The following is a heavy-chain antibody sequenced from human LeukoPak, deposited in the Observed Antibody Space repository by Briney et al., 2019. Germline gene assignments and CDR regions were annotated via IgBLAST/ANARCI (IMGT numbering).Heavy chain of an antibody. Sequence: PGGSLRLSCAASGFTVSSNYMSWVRQAPGKGLEWVSVIYSGGSTYYADSVKGRFTISRDNSKNTLSLQMNSLRAEDTAVYYCARAITMRFDPWGQGTLVTVSS. CDR1: GFTVSSNY. D-gene: IGHD3-10*01. CDR3: ARAITMRFDP. V-gene: IGHV3-66*01. J-gene: IGHJ5*02. CDR2: IYSGGST.